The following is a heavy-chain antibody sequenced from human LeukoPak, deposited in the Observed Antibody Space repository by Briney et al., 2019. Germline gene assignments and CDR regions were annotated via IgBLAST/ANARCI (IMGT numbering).Heavy chain of an antibody. J-gene: IGHJ5*02. Sequence: SETLSLTCTVSGYSISSGYYWGWIRQPPGKGLEWIGSIYHSGSTYYNPSLKSRVTISVDTSKNQFSLKLSSVTAADTAVYYCARLSPSGYDPWGQGTLVTVSS. CDR2: IYHSGST. CDR3: ARLSPSGYDP. V-gene: IGHV4-38-2*02. CDR1: GYSISSGYY. D-gene: IGHD5-12*01.